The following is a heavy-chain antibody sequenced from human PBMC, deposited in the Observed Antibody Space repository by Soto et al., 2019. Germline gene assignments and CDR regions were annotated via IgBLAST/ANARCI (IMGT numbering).Heavy chain of an antibody. CDR2: ISGSGGST. Sequence: GGSLRLSCAASGFTFSSYAMSWVRQAPGKGLEWVSAISGSGGSTYYAVSVKGRFTISRDNSKNTLYLQMNSLRAEDTAVYYCAKFGDFWSGYYTGIGMDVWGQGTTVTVSS. CDR3: AKFGDFWSGYYTGIGMDV. J-gene: IGHJ6*02. CDR1: GFTFSSYA. V-gene: IGHV3-23*01. D-gene: IGHD3-3*01.